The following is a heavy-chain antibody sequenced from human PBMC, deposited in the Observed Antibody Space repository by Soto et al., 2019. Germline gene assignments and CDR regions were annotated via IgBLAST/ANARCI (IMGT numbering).Heavy chain of an antibody. V-gene: IGHV4-30-4*01. CDR3: ARSDYDFWSGLDY. Sequence: KTSETLSLTCTVSGGSISSGDYYWSWIRQPPGKGLEWIGYIYYSGSTYYNPSLKSRVTISVDTSKNQFSLKLSSVTAADTAVYYCARSDYDFWSGLDYWGQGTLVTVSS. CDR1: GGSISSGDYY. CDR2: IYYSGST. J-gene: IGHJ4*02. D-gene: IGHD3-3*01.